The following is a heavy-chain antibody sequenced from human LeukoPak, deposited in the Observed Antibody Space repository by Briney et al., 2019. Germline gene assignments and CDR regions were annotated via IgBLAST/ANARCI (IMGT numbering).Heavy chain of an antibody. Sequence: PGGSLRLSCAASGLTFSCYAMHWVRQAPGKGLEYVSAISSNGGSTYYANSVKGRFTISRDNSKNTLYLQMGSLRAEDMAVYYCARDLNDYGDYEILDYWGQGTLVTVSS. CDR2: ISSNGGST. V-gene: IGHV3-64*01. CDR1: GLTFSCYA. D-gene: IGHD4-17*01. CDR3: ARDLNDYGDYEILDY. J-gene: IGHJ4*02.